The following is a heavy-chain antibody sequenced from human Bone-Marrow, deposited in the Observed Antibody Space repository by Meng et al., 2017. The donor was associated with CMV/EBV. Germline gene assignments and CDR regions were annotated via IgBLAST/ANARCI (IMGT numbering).Heavy chain of an antibody. V-gene: IGHV1-2*02. Sequence: ASVKVSCKASGYTFTAYYIHWVRQAPGQGLEWMGWINPDSGATKYAQKFQGRVTMTRDTSISTAYMELSRLRSDDAAVFYCARGQEIIALPPVVERDYWGQGTLVTVYS. CDR2: INPDSGAT. D-gene: IGHD3-10*01. CDR1: GYTFTAYY. CDR3: ARGQEIIALPPVVERDY. J-gene: IGHJ4*02.